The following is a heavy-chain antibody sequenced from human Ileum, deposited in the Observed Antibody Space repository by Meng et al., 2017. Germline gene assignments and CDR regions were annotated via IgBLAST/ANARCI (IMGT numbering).Heavy chain of an antibody. CDR3: ASGSGSLDY. Sequence: QVHLQQSGPGRVKPSQTPSLTCAVSGGSVSSNIAAWNWIRQSPLRGLEWLGRTYYRSKWYSEYAVSVKSRISITPDTSKNQFSLQMNSVTPEDTAVYYCASGSGSLDYWGPGTLVTVSS. D-gene: IGHD3-3*01. CDR2: TYYRSKWYS. CDR1: GGSVSSNIAA. V-gene: IGHV6-1*01. J-gene: IGHJ4*02.